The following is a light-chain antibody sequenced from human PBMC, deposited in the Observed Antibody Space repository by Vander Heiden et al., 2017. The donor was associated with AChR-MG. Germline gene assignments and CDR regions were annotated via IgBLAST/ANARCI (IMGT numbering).Light chain of an antibody. CDR3: AAWDDSLTVL. Sequence: QAVLTQPPSVSGTPGRSVTISCSGGSSNIGIDFVYGYHLLPGTAPKLLIYRNDQRPSGVPDRFSGSKSGTSASLAISGLRSEDEGDYYCAAWDDSLTVLFGGGTKLTVL. CDR2: RND. V-gene: IGLV1-47*01. CDR1: SSNIGIDF. J-gene: IGLJ2*01.